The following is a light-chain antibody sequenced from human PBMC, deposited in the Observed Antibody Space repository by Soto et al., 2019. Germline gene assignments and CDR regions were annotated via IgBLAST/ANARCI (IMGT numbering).Light chain of an antibody. V-gene: IGLV2-14*01. CDR3: KSYTSSRTLV. CDR2: EVS. Sequence: QSFLTQPASVSGSPGQSITISCTGTNSDVGGYNYVSWYQQHPGKAPKLIIYEVSNRPSGVSNRFSGSKSGNTASLIIYGLQTEDEADYYCKSYTSSRTLVFGTGTKVTVL. CDR1: NSDVGGYNY. J-gene: IGLJ1*01.